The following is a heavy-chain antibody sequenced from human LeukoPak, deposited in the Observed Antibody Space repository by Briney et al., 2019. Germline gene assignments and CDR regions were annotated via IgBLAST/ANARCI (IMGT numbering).Heavy chain of an antibody. CDR3: VRDRGRKYQLRYWYFEP. D-gene: IGHD2-2*01. V-gene: IGHV4-31*03. Sequence: SEPLSLTCTVSGGSISSGGYCWSWLRQHPGKGLEWFGLLYYSGSTYYDPSLKSRVTISVDTSKNQCSLKLSSVTAADTAVYYCVRDRGRKYQLRYWYFEPWGRGTLVTVSS. CDR2: LYYSGST. CDR1: GGSISSGGYC. J-gene: IGHJ2*01.